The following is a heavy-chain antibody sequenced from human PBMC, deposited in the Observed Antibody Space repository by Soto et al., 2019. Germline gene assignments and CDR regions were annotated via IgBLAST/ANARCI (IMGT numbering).Heavy chain of an antibody. CDR1: GYSFTSYW. CDR3: ARLMITFGGVTAPFDD. D-gene: IGHD3-16*01. V-gene: IGHV5-51*01. CDR2: IYPGDSDT. J-gene: IGHJ4*02. Sequence: PGESLKISCKGSGYSFTSYWIGWVRQMPGKGLEWMGIIYPGDSDTRYSPSFQGQVTISADKSISTAYLQWSSLKASDTAMYYCARLMITFGGVTAPFDDWGQGTLVTVSS.